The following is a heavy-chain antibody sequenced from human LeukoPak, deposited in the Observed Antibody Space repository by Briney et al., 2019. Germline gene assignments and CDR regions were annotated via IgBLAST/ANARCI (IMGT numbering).Heavy chain of an antibody. Sequence: GASVKLSCKASGYTFTSYGISWVRQAPGQGLEWMGWISAYNGNTNYAQKLQGRVTMTTDTSTSTAYMELRSLRSDDTSVYYCARGYCSSTTCYYYYYMDVWGKGTTVTVSS. CDR1: GYTFTSYG. J-gene: IGHJ6*03. V-gene: IGHV1-18*01. CDR3: ARGYCSSTTCYYYYYMDV. D-gene: IGHD2-2*01. CDR2: ISAYNGNT.